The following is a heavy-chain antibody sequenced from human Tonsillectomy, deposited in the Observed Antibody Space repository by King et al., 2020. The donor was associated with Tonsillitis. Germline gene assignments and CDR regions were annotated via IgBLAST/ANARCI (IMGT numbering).Heavy chain of an antibody. CDR2: IIPIFRTT. D-gene: IGHD3-10*01. CDR3: ATPASGNLLSRDYYYAMDV. J-gene: IGHJ6*01. Sequence: VQLVESGSEVKKPGSSVKVSCRASGGAFIKSAISWVRQAPGQGLDWMGGIIPIFRTTNYAQKFQGRVTITADESTSTAYMELSSLRSEDTAVYYCATPASGNLLSRDYYYAMDVWGQGTTVTVSS. CDR1: GGAFIKSA. V-gene: IGHV1-69*01.